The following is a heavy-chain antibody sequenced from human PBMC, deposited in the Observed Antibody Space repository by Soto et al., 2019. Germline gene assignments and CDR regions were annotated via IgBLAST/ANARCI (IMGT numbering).Heavy chain of an antibody. J-gene: IGHJ4*02. CDR3: VKDYQRLALSRGPFDY. CDR1: GFTFSSHG. Sequence: GGSLRLSCAASGFTFSSHGMHWVRQAPGKGLEWVSVISYDRSNKYYADSVKGRFTISRDSSKNMLYLQMNSLRAEDTAVYYCVKDYQRLALSRGPFDYWGQGTLVTVSS. V-gene: IGHV3-30*18. CDR2: ISYDRSNK. D-gene: IGHD6-19*01.